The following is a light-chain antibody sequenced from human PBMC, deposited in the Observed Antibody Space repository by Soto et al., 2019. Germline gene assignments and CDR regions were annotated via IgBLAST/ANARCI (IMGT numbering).Light chain of an antibody. V-gene: IGKV3-11*01. CDR3: QQRSNWPLT. CDR1: QSVSSS. CDR2: DAS. Sequence: EIVLTQSRATLSLSPGERATLSCRASQSVSSSLAWYQHQPGQAPRLLLYDASNRATGIPARFSGSGSGTDFTLTISSLEPEDFAFYYCQQRSNWPLTFGGGTKVDIK. J-gene: IGKJ4*01.